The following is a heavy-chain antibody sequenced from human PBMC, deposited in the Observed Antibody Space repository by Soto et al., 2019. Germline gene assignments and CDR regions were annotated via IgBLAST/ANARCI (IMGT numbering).Heavy chain of an antibody. CDR3: ARYHHCGSGTCYLSFDP. CDR2: INTNTGNP. CDR1: GYTLTNYA. Sequence: ASVKVSCKASGYTLTNYAINWVRQAPGQGLEWMGWINTNTGNPTYAQGFAGRFVFSLDTSVSTAYLQIYSLKAEDTAIYYCARYHHCGSGTCYLSFDPWGQGTPVTVSS. V-gene: IGHV7-4-1*01. D-gene: IGHD2-21*01. J-gene: IGHJ5*02.